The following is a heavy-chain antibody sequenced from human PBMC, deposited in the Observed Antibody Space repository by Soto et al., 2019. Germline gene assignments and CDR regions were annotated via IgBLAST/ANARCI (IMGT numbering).Heavy chain of an antibody. CDR2: IVGSGDNT. J-gene: IGHJ4*02. CDR1: GFTFSSYA. CDR3: AKGLSRFGGNSATFDY. D-gene: IGHD3-10*01. Sequence: GGSLRLSCAASGFTFSSYAMSWVRQAPEKGLEWVSGIVGSGDNTYYADSVKGRSTISGDNSKNTLYLEMNSLRADDTAVYYCAKGLSRFGGNSATFDYWGQGTLVTVSS. V-gene: IGHV3-23*01.